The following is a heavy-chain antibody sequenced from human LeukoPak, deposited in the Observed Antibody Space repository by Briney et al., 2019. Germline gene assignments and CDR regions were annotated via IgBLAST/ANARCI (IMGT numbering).Heavy chain of an antibody. V-gene: IGHV3-30*04. J-gene: IGHJ4*02. CDR3: ARDKRWLQNNFDY. Sequence: AGGSLRLSCAASGFTFSSYAMHWVRQAPGKGLEWVAVISYDGSNKYYADSVKGRFTISRDNSKNTLYLQMNSLRAEDTAVYYCARDKRWLQNNFDYWGQGTLVTVSS. D-gene: IGHD5-24*01. CDR1: GFTFSSYA. CDR2: ISYDGSNK.